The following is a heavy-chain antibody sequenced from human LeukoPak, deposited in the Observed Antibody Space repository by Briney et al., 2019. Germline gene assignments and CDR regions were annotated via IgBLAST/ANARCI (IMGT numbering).Heavy chain of an antibody. V-gene: IGHV4-30-2*01. CDR3: ASLKDYYDSSGRFY. CDR2: IYHSGST. D-gene: IGHD3-22*01. J-gene: IGHJ4*02. CDR1: GGSISSGGYY. Sequence: SQTLSLTCTVSGGSISSGGYYWSWIRQPPGKGLEWIGYIYHSGSTYYSPSLKSRVTISVDRSKNQFSLKLSSVTAADTAVYYCASLKDYYDSSGRFYWGQGTLVTVSS.